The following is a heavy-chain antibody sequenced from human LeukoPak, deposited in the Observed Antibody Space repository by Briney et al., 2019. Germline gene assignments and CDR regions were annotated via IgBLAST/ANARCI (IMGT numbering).Heavy chain of an antibody. D-gene: IGHD6-13*01. CDR3: ARADGSWYDY. V-gene: IGHV4-34*01. CDR1: GGSFSGYY. J-gene: IGHJ4*02. Sequence: SETLSLTCAVYGGSFSGYYWSWIRQPPGKGLEWIGEINHSGSTNYNPSLKSRVTISVDTSKNQFSLKLSSVTAADTAVYCCARADGSWYDYWGQGTLVTVSS. CDR2: INHSGST.